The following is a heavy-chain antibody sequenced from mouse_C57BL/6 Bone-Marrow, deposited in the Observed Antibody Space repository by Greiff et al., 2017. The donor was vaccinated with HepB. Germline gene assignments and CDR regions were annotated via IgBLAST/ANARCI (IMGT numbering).Heavy chain of an antibody. Sequence: VQLQQPGAELVMPGASVKLSCKASGYTFTSYWMHWVKQRPGQGLEWIGEIDPSDSYTNYNQKFKGKSTLTVDKSSSTAYMQLSSLTSEDSAVYYCARGGFITTAYAMDYWGQGTSVTVSS. CDR3: ARGGFITTAYAMDY. J-gene: IGHJ4*01. D-gene: IGHD1-1*01. V-gene: IGHV1-69*01. CDR1: GYTFTSYW. CDR2: IDPSDSYT.